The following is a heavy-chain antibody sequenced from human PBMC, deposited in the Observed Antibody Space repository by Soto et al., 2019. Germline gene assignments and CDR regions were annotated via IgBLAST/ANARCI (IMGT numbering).Heavy chain of an antibody. D-gene: IGHD2-15*01. Sequence: SETLSLTCTVSGGSISNYYWSWIRQPPGKGLEWIGYIYYSGSTNYNPSLKSRVTISIDTSKNQFYLKLSSVTAADTAVYYCARDLNCSGGSCYNYWGQGTLVTVSS. CDR2: IYYSGST. CDR1: GGSISNYY. J-gene: IGHJ4*02. CDR3: ARDLNCSGGSCYNY. V-gene: IGHV4-59*01.